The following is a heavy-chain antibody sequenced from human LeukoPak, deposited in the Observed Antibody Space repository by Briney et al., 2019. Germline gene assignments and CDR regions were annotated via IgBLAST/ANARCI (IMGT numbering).Heavy chain of an antibody. J-gene: IGHJ5*02. CDR2: ISSSSSTI. CDR3: ARLVGASWFDP. CDR1: GFTFSSYS. Sequence: GGSLRLSCAASGFTFSSYSMNWVRQAPGKGLEWVSYISSSSSTIYYADSVKGRFTISRDNAKNSLYLQMNSLRAGDTAVYYCARLVGASWFDPWGQGTLVTVSS. V-gene: IGHV3-48*01. D-gene: IGHD1-26*01.